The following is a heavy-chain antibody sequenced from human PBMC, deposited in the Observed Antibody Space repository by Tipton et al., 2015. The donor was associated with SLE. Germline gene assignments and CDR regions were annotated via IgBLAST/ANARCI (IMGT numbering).Heavy chain of an antibody. CDR1: GGSFSGYY. D-gene: IGHD6-13*01. Sequence: TLSLTCAVYGGSFSGYYWSWIRQPPGKGLEWIGEINHSGSTNYNPSLKSRVTISVDTSKNQFSLKLSSVTAADTAVYYCARGLRESSWSNDAFDIWGQGTMVPVSS. J-gene: IGHJ3*02. V-gene: IGHV4-34*01. CDR3: ARGLRESSWSNDAFDI. CDR2: INHSGST.